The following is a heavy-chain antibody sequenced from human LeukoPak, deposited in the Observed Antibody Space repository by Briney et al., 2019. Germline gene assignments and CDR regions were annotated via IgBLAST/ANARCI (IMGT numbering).Heavy chain of an antibody. D-gene: IGHD6-19*01. CDR2: IYTSGST. V-gene: IGHV4-4*07. CDR3: ARVPEQWLGRRTLFDY. J-gene: IGHJ4*02. CDR1: GCSISSYY. Sequence: SETLSLTCSVSGCSISSYYWSWIRQPAGKGLEWIGRIYTSGSTNYNPSLESRVTMSVDPTKNQLSLKLSSVTAADTAVYYCARVPEQWLGRRTLFDYWGQGTLVTASS.